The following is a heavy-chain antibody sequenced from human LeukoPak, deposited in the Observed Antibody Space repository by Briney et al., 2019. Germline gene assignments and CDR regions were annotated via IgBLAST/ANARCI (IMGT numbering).Heavy chain of an antibody. J-gene: IGHJ4*02. D-gene: IGHD5-12*01. V-gene: IGHV5-10-1*01. CDR1: GYSFTSYW. CDR2: IDPSDSYT. Sequence: GKSLKISCKGSGYSFTSYWISWVRQMPGQGLEWMGRIDPSDSYTNYSPSFQGHVTISADKSISTAYLQWSSLKASDTAMYYCARHGEGYDYFDYWGQGTLVTVSS. CDR3: ARHGEGYDYFDY.